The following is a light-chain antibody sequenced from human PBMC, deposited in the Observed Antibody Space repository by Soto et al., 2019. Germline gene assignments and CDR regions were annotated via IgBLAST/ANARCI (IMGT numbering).Light chain of an antibody. CDR3: ATWDSRLSSTV. V-gene: IGLV1-51*01. CDR1: SSDVGGYNY. CDR2: DND. J-gene: IGLJ1*01. Sequence: QSVLTQPRSVSGSPGQSVTISCTGTSSDVGGYNYVSWYQQHPGKAPRLLIYDNDNRPSGIPDRFSGSKSGTSASLGITGLQTGDEADYYCATWDSRLSSTVFGSGTKLTVL.